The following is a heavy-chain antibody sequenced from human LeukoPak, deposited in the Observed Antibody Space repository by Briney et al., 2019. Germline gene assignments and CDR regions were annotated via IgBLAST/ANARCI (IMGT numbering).Heavy chain of an antibody. J-gene: IGHJ2*01. CDR1: GFTFSSYS. D-gene: IGHD4-17*01. CDR2: ISSSSSYI. Sequence: PGGSLRLSCAASGFTFSSYSMNWVRQAPGKGLEWVSSISSSSSYIYYADSVKGRFTISRDNAKNSLYLQMNSLRAEDTAVYYCARRTVTRDWYFDLWGRGTLVTVSS. CDR3: ARRTVTRDWYFDL. V-gene: IGHV3-21*01.